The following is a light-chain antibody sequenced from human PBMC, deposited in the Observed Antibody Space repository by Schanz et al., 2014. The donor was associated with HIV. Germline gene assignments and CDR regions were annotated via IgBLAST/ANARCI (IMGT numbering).Light chain of an antibody. CDR1: SSDIGNYNL. CDR2: DVS. J-gene: IGLJ1*01. V-gene: IGLV2-23*02. Sequence: QSALTQPASVSGSPGQSIIISCTGTSSDIGNYNLVSWYQQRPGKAPKLMIYDVSNRPSGVSHRFSASKSGITASLIIFGLQAEDEADYYCSSYAGNNNLGVFGTGTKLTVL. CDR3: SSYAGNNNLGV.